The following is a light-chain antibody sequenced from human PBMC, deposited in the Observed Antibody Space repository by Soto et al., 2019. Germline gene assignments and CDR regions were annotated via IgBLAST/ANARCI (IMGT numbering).Light chain of an antibody. CDR2: EGS. CDR3: CSYAGSPHVV. V-gene: IGLV2-23*01. Sequence: QSVLTQPDSVSGSPGQSITISCTGTSSDLGSYNLVSWYQQHPGKAPKLMIYEGSKRPSGVSNRFSGSKSGNTASLTISGLQAEDEADYYCCSYAGSPHVVFGGGTKVTVL. J-gene: IGLJ2*01. CDR1: SSDLGSYNL.